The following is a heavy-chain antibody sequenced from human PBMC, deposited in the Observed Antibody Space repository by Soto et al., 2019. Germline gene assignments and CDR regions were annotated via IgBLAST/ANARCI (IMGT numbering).Heavy chain of an antibody. CDR2: LDGSGGIT. D-gene: IGHD3-10*01. V-gene: IGHV3-23*01. CDR3: VKNSGWFNT. J-gene: IGHJ5*02. Sequence: QLLQSGGGLVQPGGSLTLSCAASGFTFGTPDMSWVRQAPGEGLEWVSTLDGSGGITYYADSVKGRFTISRDNSRNTVYLHMNSLRGDDTALYYCVKNSGWFNTWGQGALVTVSS. CDR1: GFTFGTPD.